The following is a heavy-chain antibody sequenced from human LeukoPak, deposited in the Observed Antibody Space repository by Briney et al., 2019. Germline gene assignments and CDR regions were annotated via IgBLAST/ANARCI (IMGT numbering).Heavy chain of an antibody. CDR1: GGTFSSYT. V-gene: IGHV1-69*04. Sequence: GASVKVSCKASGGTFSSYTISWVRQAPGQGLEWMGRIIPILGIANYAQKFQGRVTITADKSTSTAYMELSSLRSEDTAVYYCARDVWGRDYFDYWGQGTLVTVSS. CDR3: ARDVWGRDYFDY. J-gene: IGHJ4*02. CDR2: IIPILGIA. D-gene: IGHD3-16*01.